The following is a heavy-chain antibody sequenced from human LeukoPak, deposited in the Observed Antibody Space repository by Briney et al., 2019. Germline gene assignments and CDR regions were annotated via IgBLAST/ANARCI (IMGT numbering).Heavy chain of an antibody. CDR3: ARGDYYGSPKVVAA. CDR2: INPNRGGT. D-gene: IGHD3-10*01. CDR1: GYTFTSYD. V-gene: IGHV1-2*02. Sequence: ASVKVSCKASGYTFTSYDINWVRQAPGQGLEWMGWINPNRGGTNYAQKFQDRVTMIRDTSISTAYIELNLLRSDDTAVYYCARGDYYGSPKVVAAWGQGTLVTVSS. J-gene: IGHJ5*02.